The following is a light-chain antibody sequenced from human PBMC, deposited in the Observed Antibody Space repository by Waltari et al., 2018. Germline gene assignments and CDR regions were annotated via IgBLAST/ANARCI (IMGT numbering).Light chain of an antibody. CDR3: QVWDSSTVV. J-gene: IGLJ2*01. V-gene: IGLV3-9*01. CDR2: RDR. CDR1: NIGNKN. Sequence: SYELTQPLSVSVALGQTARISCGGHNIGNKNVHWYQQKPVQAPVLVIYRDRNRPSSIPERVSGSNSGNMATLTISRAQAGDEADFYCQVWDSSTVVFGGGTKLTVL.